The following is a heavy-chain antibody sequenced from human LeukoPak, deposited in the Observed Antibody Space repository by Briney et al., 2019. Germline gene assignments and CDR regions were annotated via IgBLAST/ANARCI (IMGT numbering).Heavy chain of an antibody. CDR3: ARAHCSSTSCYFNY. V-gene: IGHV1-18*01. J-gene: IGHJ4*02. Sequence: ASVKVSCKASGYTFTSYGISWVRQAPGQGLEWMGWISAYNGNTNYAQKLQCRVTMTTDTSTSTAYMELRSLRSDDTAVYYCARAHCSSTSCYFNYWGQGTLVTVSS. CDR1: GYTFTSYG. CDR2: ISAYNGNT. D-gene: IGHD2-2*01.